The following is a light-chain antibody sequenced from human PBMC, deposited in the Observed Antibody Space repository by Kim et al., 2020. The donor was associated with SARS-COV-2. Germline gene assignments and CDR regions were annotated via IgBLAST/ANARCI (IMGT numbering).Light chain of an antibody. V-gene: IGKV1-39*01. CDR3: QQSYSTPST. CDR2: AAS. J-gene: IGKJ2*02. CDR1: QSISSY. Sequence: ASVGDRVTITCRASQSISSYLNWYQQKPGKAPKLLIYAASSLQSGVPSRFSGSGSGTDFTLTISSLQPEDFATYYCQQSYSTPSTFGQGTKLEI.